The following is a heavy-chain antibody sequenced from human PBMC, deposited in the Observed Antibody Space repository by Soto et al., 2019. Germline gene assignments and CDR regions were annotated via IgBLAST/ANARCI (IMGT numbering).Heavy chain of an antibody. Sequence: GGSLRLSCAASGFTFSSYWMSWVRQAPGKGLEWVANIKQDGSEKYYVDSVKGRFTISRDNAKNSLYLQMNSLRAEDTAVYYCAREGLPNYDFWSGYYSPADYWGQGTLVTVSS. V-gene: IGHV3-7*01. CDR1: GFTFSSYW. J-gene: IGHJ4*02. CDR3: AREGLPNYDFWSGYYSPADY. D-gene: IGHD3-3*01. CDR2: IKQDGSEK.